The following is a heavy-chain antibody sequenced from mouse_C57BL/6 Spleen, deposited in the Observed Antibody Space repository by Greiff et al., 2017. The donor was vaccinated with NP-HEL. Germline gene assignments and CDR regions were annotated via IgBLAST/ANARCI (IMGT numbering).Heavy chain of an antibody. Sequence: VQLQQSGAELARPGASVKMSCKASGYTFTSYTMHWVKQRPGQGLEWIGYINPSSGYTKYNQKFKDKATLTAYKSSSTAYMQLSSLTSEDSAVYYSARWEFHYYDSVYAMDYWGQGTSVTVSS. CDR3: ARWEFHYYDSVYAMDY. CDR1: GYTFTSYT. CDR2: INPSSGYT. J-gene: IGHJ4*01. V-gene: IGHV1-4*01. D-gene: IGHD1-2*01.